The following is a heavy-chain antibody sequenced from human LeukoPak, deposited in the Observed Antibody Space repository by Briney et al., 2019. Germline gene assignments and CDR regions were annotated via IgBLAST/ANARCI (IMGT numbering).Heavy chain of an antibody. V-gene: IGHV4-38-2*02. CDR2: IYHSGST. D-gene: IGHD3-22*01. CDR3: ARAVPMIVVAPGDWFDP. J-gene: IGHJ5*02. Sequence: SETLSLTCTVSGYSISSGYYWGWIRQPPGKGLEWIGSIYHSGSTYYNPSLKSRVTISVDTSKNQFSLKLSSVTAADTAVYYCARAVPMIVVAPGDWFDPWGQGTLVTVSS. CDR1: GYSISSGYY.